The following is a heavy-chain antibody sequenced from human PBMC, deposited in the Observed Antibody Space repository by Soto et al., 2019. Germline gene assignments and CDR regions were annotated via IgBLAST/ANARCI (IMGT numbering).Heavy chain of an antibody. CDR2: ISSSSSYI. CDR1: GFTFSSYT. Sequence: GGSLRLSCAASGFTFSSYTMNWVRQAPGKGLEWVSSISSSSSYIYYADSVKGRFTISRDNAKNSLYLQMNSLRDEDTAVYYCARAGITGTRYFDLWGRGTLVTVSS. D-gene: IGHD1-7*01. J-gene: IGHJ2*01. V-gene: IGHV3-21*01. CDR3: ARAGITGTRYFDL.